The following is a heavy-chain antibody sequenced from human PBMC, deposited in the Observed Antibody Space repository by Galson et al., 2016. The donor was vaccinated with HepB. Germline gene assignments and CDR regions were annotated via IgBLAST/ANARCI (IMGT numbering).Heavy chain of an antibody. CDR2: IKPDGSEK. CDR3: AKNFYYSGAGGWDY. V-gene: IGHV3-7*03. CDR1: GFTFSRYW. D-gene: IGHD3-10*01. Sequence: SLRLSCAASGFTFSRYWLSWVRQAPGKGLEWVANIKPDGSEKDYLDSVKGRFTISRDNAKESLSLQMNSLRAEDTAVYYCAKNFYYSGAGGWDYWGQGALVTVSS. J-gene: IGHJ4*02.